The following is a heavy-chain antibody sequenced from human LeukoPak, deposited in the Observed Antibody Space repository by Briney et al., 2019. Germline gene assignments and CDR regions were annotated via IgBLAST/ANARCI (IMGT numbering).Heavy chain of an antibody. J-gene: IGHJ3*02. D-gene: IGHD2-8*01. CDR2: IYPGDSDT. V-gene: IGHV5-51*01. CDR1: GYGFTSYW. Sequence: GESLKISCKGSGYGFTSYWIGWVRQMPGKGLEWMGIIYPGDSDTRYSPSFQGQVTISADKSISTAYLQWSSLKASDTAMYYCARPMEEVPDAFDIWGQGTMVTVSS. CDR3: ARPMEEVPDAFDI.